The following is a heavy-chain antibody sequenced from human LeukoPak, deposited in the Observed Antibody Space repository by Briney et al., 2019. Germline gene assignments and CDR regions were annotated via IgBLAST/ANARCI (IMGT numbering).Heavy chain of an antibody. CDR3: ARAGTSGWYFDY. CDR2: ISYDGSNK. Sequence: PGGSLRLSCAASGFTFSSYGMHWVRQAPGKGLEWVAVISYDGSNKYYADSVKGRFTISRDNSKNTLSLQMNSLRAEDTAVYYCARAGTSGWYFDYWGQGTLVTVSS. J-gene: IGHJ4*02. CDR1: GFTFSSYG. V-gene: IGHV3-30*03. D-gene: IGHD6-19*01.